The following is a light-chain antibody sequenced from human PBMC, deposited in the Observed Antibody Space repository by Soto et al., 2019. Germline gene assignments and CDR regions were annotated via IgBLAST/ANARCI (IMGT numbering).Light chain of an antibody. V-gene: IGLV1-40*01. Sequence: QSVLTQPPSVSGAPGQRVTISCTGSSSDIGAGYNVHWYQQLPGTAPKLLIYGNTNRPSGVPDRFSGSRSGTSASLAITGLQAEDEADYYCQSYDSLRGLVFGGGTKLTVL. J-gene: IGLJ3*02. CDR3: QSYDSLRGLV. CDR1: SSDIGAGYN. CDR2: GNT.